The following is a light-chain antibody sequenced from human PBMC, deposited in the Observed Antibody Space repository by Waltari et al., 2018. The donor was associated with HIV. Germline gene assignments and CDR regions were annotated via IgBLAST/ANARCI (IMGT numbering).Light chain of an antibody. CDR2: WAS. Sequence: DIVMTQSPDSLAVSLGERVTINCKSSQSVLYSSNNKNYLAWYQQKPGQAPKLLIYWASTRESGVPDRFSGSGSGTDFTLTISSLQAEDVAVYYCQQYYSTPPYTFGQGTKLEIK. V-gene: IGKV4-1*01. J-gene: IGKJ2*01. CDR1: QSVLYSSNNKNY. CDR3: QQYYSTPPYT.